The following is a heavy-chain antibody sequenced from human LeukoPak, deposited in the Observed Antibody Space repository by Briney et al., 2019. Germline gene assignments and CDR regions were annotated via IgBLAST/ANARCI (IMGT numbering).Heavy chain of an antibody. CDR2: IYYSGST. D-gene: IGHD1-14*01. J-gene: IGHJ5*02. Sequence: SGTLSLTCDVSGDSISSSSYYWGWIRQPPGKGLEWIGSIYYSGSTYYNPSLKSGVTISVDTSKNQFSLKLSSVTAADTAVYYCARDHGYYRNWFDPWGQGTLVTVSS. CDR1: GDSISSSSYY. CDR3: ARDHGYYRNWFDP. V-gene: IGHV4-39*07.